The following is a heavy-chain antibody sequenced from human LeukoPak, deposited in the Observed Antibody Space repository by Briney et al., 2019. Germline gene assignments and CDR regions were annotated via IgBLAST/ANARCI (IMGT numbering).Heavy chain of an antibody. J-gene: IGHJ5*02. CDR1: GFSISSYA. CDR2: ISYDGSNK. D-gene: IGHD3-3*01. V-gene: IGHV3-30*18. Sequence: PGGSLRLSCAASGFSISSYAMSWVRQAPGKGLEWVAVISYDGSNKYYADSVKGRFTISRDNSKNTLYLQVNSLRAEDTAVYYCAKGAIRSTGNWFDPWGQGTLVTVSS. CDR3: AKGAIRSTGNWFDP.